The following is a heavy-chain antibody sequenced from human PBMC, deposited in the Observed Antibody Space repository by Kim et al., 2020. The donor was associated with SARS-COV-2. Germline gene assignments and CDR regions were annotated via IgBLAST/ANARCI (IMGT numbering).Heavy chain of an antibody. CDR1: GGSISSYY. V-gene: IGHV4-4*07. CDR2: IFTSGST. D-gene: IGHD1-26*01. CDR3: ARGDKWEQKGAFDI. Sequence: SETLSLTCTVSGGSISSYYWSWIRQPAGKGLEWIGRIFTSGSTNYDPSLKSRVTMSVDTSKNQFSLKLSSVTAADTALYYCARGDKWEQKGAFDIWGQGTMVTVSS. J-gene: IGHJ3*02.